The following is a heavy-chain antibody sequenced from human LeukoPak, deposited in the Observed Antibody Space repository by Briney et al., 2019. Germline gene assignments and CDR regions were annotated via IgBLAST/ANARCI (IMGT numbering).Heavy chain of an antibody. CDR3: TTSTYYCSGGSCGY. D-gene: IGHD2-15*01. CDR1: GFTFSNAG. J-gene: IGHJ4*02. V-gene: IGHV3-15*01. Sequence: PGGSLRLSCAASGFTFSNAGMSGVGQAPGKGLEWVGRIKSKTDGGTTDYAAPVKGRFTISRDDSKNTLYLQMNSLKTEDTAVYYCTTSTYYCSGGSCGYWGQGTLVTVSS. CDR2: IKSKTDGGTT.